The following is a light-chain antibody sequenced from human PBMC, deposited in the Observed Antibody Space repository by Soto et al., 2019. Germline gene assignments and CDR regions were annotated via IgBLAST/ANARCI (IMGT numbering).Light chain of an antibody. Sequence: DIVLTQSPGTLSLSPGERATLSCSASHSVSSNYLAWYQQKPGQAPRLLIYGASNRATGIPDRFSGSGSGTDFTLTISRLDPEDFAVYSCQQYAGPPFSFGQGTKLEIK. CDR1: HSVSSNY. CDR3: QQYAGPPFS. J-gene: IGKJ2*03. CDR2: GAS. V-gene: IGKV3-20*01.